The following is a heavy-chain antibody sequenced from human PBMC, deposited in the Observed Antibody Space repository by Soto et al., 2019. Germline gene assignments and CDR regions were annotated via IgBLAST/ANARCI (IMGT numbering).Heavy chain of an antibody. CDR2: VGSRGTTT. CDR1: GFTFSNYA. CDR3: EKGAPPTYYSYYMDG. Sequence: VQLLESGGGLVQPGGSLRLSCEASGFTFSNYAMSWVRQAPGKGLEWVSAVGSRGTTTYYADSVKGRFTISRDNSKNTLFLQMNSLRAEDTAEYYCEKGAPPTYYSYYMDGWGKGTTVTVSS. J-gene: IGHJ6*03. V-gene: IGHV3-23*01.